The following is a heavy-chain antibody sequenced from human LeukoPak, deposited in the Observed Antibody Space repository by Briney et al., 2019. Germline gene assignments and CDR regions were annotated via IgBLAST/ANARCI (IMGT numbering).Heavy chain of an antibody. CDR3: AGYNCSSTTCYTGGFDY. D-gene: IGHD2-2*02. CDR2: ISNSGTTI. J-gene: IGHJ4*02. Sequence: PGGSLRLSCAASGFTFSDYYMSWIRQAPGKGLEWVSYISNSGTTIYYADSVKGRFTISRDNAKNSLYLQMNSLRAEDTAVYYCAGYNCSSTTCYTGGFDYWGQGTLVTVSS. V-gene: IGHV3-11*01. CDR1: GFTFSDYY.